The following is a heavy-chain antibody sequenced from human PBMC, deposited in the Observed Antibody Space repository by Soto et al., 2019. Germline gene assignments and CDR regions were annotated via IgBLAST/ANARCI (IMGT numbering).Heavy chain of an antibody. J-gene: IGHJ6*02. D-gene: IGHD1-26*01. CDR3: ARGIVGATTKGYYYYYGMDV. Sequence: PSEALSLTCAGYGGMFSGYYWSWIRQPPGKGLEWIGEINHSGSTNYNPSLKSRVTISVDTSKNQFSLKLSSVTAADTAVYYCARGIVGATTKGYYYYYGMDVWGQGTTVT. V-gene: IGHV4-34*01. CDR1: GGMFSGYY. CDR2: INHSGST.